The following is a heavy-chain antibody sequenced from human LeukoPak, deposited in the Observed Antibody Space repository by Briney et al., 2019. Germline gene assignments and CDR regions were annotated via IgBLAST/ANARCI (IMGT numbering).Heavy chain of an antibody. J-gene: IGHJ4*02. Sequence: GGSLRLSCAASGFTFSTYAMNWVRQAPGKGLEWVSTISGNGDSIYYADSVKGRFTISRDNSRNTLYLQMKSLRAEDTAVYYCAKGGSSGWSNPPFFDFWGQGTLVTVSS. D-gene: IGHD6-19*01. V-gene: IGHV3-23*01. CDR1: GFTFSTYA. CDR2: ISGNGDSI. CDR3: AKGGSSGWSNPPFFDF.